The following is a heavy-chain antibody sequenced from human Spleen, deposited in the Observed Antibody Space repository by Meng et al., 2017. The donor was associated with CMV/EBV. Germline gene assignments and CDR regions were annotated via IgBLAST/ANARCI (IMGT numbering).Heavy chain of an antibody. CDR2: IYNSGST. J-gene: IGHJ6*02. CDR3: VRGRGHSLFYGLDV. V-gene: IGHV4-39*07. D-gene: IGHD4-23*01. Sequence: GWVRQAPGKGLEWIGSIYNSGSTNYNPSLKSRVTISVDTSQNQVSLRLSSVTAADTAVYYCVRGRGHSLFYGLDVWGQGTTVTVSS.